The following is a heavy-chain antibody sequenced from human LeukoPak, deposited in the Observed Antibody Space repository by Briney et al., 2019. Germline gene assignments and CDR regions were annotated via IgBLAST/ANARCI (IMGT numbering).Heavy chain of an antibody. CDR3: ARVKETGWEPLDY. V-gene: IGHV3-48*04. J-gene: IGHJ4*02. CDR2: ISSSSSTI. CDR1: GFTFSSYS. Sequence: GGSLRLSCAASGFTFSSYSMNWVRQAPGKGLEWVSYISSSSSTIYYADSVKGRFTISRDNAKNSLYLQMNSLRAEDTAVYYCARVKETGWEPLDYWGQGTLVTVSS. D-gene: IGHD1-26*01.